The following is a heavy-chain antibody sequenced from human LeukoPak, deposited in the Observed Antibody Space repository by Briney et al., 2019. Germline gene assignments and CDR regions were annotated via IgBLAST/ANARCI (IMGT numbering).Heavy chain of an antibody. CDR2: INHSGST. CDR1: GGSFSGYY. V-gene: IGHV4-34*01. J-gene: IGHJ5*02. Sequence: SETLSLICAVYGGSFSGYYWSWIRQPPGKGVEWIGEINHSGSTNYNPSLKSRVTISVDTSKNQFSLKLSSVTAADTAVYYCAGSITMVRGAMKWNWFDPWGQGTLVTVSS. CDR3: AGSITMVRGAMKWNWFDP. D-gene: IGHD3-10*01.